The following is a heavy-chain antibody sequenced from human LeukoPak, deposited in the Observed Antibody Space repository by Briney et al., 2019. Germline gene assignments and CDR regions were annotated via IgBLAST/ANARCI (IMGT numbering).Heavy chain of an antibody. Sequence: ASVKVSCKASGYTFTSYYMHWVRQAPGQGLEWMRIINPSGGSTSYAQKFQGRVTMTRDMSTSTVYMELSSLRSEDTAVYYCARYHGEEYYFDYWGQGTLVSVSS. CDR2: INPSGGST. J-gene: IGHJ4*02. CDR1: GYTFTSYY. D-gene: IGHD4-17*01. V-gene: IGHV1-46*01. CDR3: ARYHGEEYYFDY.